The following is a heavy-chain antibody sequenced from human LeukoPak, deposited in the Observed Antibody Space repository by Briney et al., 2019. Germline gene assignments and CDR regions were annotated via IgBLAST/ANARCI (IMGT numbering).Heavy chain of an antibody. CDR2: IYYRGST. J-gene: IGHJ6*03. V-gene: IGHV4-39*07. Sequence: PSETLSLTCTVSGGSISSSSNYWGWIRQPPGKGLEWIGSIYYRGSTYYNPSLKSRVTISVDTSKNQFSLKLSSVTAADTAVYYRARGIFGVVFPYYYYYMDVWGKGTTVTVSS. CDR1: GGSISSSSNY. CDR3: ARGIFGVVFPYYYYYMDV. D-gene: IGHD3-3*01.